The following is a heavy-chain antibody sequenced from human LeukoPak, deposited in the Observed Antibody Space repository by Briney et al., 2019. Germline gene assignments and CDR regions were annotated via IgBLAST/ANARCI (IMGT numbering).Heavy chain of an antibody. CDR1: GFTFGDYA. CDR3: TSEGEPAPLNYGDNEWRAFDI. Sequence: GGSLRLSRTASGFTFGDYAMSWFRQAPGKGLEWVGFIRSKAYGGTTEYAASVKGRFTISRDDSKSIAYLQMNSLKTEDTAVYYCTSEGEPAPLNYGDNEWRAFDIWGQGTMVTVSS. CDR2: IRSKAYGGTT. V-gene: IGHV3-49*03. J-gene: IGHJ3*02. D-gene: IGHD4-17*01.